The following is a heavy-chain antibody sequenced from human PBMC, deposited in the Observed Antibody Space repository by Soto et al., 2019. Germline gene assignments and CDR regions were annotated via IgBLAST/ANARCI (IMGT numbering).Heavy chain of an antibody. CDR1: GFTFRDYY. D-gene: IGHD1-26*01. CDR2: ISSLSSTV. CDR3: ARVEVEWEVKYGMDA. Sequence: QVQLVESGGGLVKPGGSPRLSCAASGFTFRDYYMSWIRQAPGKGLEWVSYISSLSSTVYYADSVKGRFTISRDNAKNSLHLQMNSLRVEDTAVYYCARVEVEWEVKYGMDAWGQGTTVTVSS. V-gene: IGHV3-11*01. J-gene: IGHJ6*02.